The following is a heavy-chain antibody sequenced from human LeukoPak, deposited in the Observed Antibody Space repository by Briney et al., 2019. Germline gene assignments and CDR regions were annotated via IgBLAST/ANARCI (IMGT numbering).Heavy chain of an antibody. D-gene: IGHD6-13*01. CDR3: ARGASSLWFDP. Sequence: SQTLSLTCAVYGGSFSGYYWSWIRQPPGKGLEWIGEINHSGGTNYNPSLKSRVTISVDTSKNQFSLKLSSVTAADTAVYYCARGASSLWFDPWGQGTLVTVSS. CDR2: INHSGGT. CDR1: GGSFSGYY. J-gene: IGHJ5*02. V-gene: IGHV4-34*01.